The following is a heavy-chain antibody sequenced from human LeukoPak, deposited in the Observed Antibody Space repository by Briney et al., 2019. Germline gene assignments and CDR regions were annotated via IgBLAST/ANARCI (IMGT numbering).Heavy chain of an antibody. CDR1: GFTFSGYA. CDR2: ISPDGSDK. CDR3: AKDLSGSYLDY. Sequence: GGSLRLSCTASGFTFSGYAMHWVRQAPGKGLEWVAVISPDGSDKYYADSVKGRFTISRDNSKNTLYLQMNSLRAEDTAVYYCAKDLSGSYLDYWGQGTLVTVSS. V-gene: IGHV3-30*04. D-gene: IGHD1-26*01. J-gene: IGHJ4*02.